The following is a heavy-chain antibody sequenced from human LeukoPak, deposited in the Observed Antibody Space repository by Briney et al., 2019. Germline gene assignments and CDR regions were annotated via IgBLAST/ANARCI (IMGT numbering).Heavy chain of an antibody. CDR2: ISGSGGST. V-gene: IGHV3-23*01. J-gene: IGHJ4*02. D-gene: IGHD2-2*01. Sequence: GGSLRLSCAASGFTFSSYAMSWVRQAPGKGLEWVSAISGSGGSTYYADSVKGRFTISRDNSKNTLYLQMNSLRAEDTAVYNCAKSYRSSTSCYGFDYWGQGTLVTVSS. CDR1: GFTFSSYA. CDR3: AKSYRSSTSCYGFDY.